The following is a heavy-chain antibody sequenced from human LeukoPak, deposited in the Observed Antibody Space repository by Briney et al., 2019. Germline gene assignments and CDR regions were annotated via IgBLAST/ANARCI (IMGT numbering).Heavy chain of an antibody. CDR1: GFTFSSYW. J-gene: IGHJ5*02. CDR3: ARGHIVATKGNWFDP. Sequence: GGSLRLSCAASGFTFSSYWMSWVRQAPGKGLEWVANIKQDGSEKYYVDSVKGRFTISRDNAKNSLYLQMNSLRAEDTAVYYCARGHIVATKGNWFDPWGQGTLVTVSS. V-gene: IGHV3-7*01. D-gene: IGHD5-12*01. CDR2: IKQDGSEK.